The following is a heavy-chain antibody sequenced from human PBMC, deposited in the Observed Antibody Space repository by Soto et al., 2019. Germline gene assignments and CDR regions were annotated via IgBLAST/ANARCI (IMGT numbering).Heavy chain of an antibody. D-gene: IGHD6-13*01. V-gene: IGHV3-7*01. Sequence: EVQVVESGGGLVQPGGSLRLSCAASGFTLSTYWMTWVRQAPGKGLEWVANIKQDGRAKYYVDSVKGRFTYSRDNAKNSLYLQMNSLRTEDTAVYYCGTADRGTAAGGTVQWGQGTLVTVSS. CDR2: IKQDGRAK. J-gene: IGHJ4*02. CDR3: GTADRGTAAGGTVQ. CDR1: GFTLSTYW.